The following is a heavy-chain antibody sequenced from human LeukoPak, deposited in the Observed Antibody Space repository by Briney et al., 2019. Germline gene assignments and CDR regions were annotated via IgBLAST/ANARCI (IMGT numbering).Heavy chain of an antibody. CDR3: ARDAGSIVVVTASDYYYYMDV. CDR1: GFTFSYYY. J-gene: IGHJ6*03. Sequence: GGSLRLSCAASGFTFSYYYMGWVRQAPGKGLEWVSSISSSSSYIYYADSVKGRFTISRDNAKNSLYLQMNSLRAEDTAVYYCARDAGSIVVVTASDYYYYMDVWGKGTTVTVSS. V-gene: IGHV3-11*06. CDR2: ISSSSSYI. D-gene: IGHD2-21*02.